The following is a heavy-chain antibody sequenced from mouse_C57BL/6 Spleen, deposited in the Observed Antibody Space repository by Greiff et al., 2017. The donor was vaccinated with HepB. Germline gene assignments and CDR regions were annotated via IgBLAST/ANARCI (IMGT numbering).Heavy chain of an antibody. J-gene: IGHJ3*01. CDR2: IYPGDGDT. CDR3: ARELLRPQGFAY. CDR1: GYAFSSSW. D-gene: IGHD1-2*01. Sequence: VQLQQSGPELVKPGASVKISCKASGYAFSSSWMNWVKQRPGKGLEWIGRIYPGDGDTNYNGKFKGKATLTADKSSSTAYMQLSSLTSEDSAVYFCARELLRPQGFAYWGQGTLVTVSA. V-gene: IGHV1-82*01.